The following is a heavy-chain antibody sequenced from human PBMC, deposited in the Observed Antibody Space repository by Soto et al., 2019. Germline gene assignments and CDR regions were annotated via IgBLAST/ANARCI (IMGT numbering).Heavy chain of an antibody. CDR2: IYYSGST. CDR3: ARKSTVTTCFDC. D-gene: IGHD4-17*01. J-gene: IGHJ4*02. CDR1: GGSISSGGYY. Sequence: SETLSLTCTVSGGSISSGGYYWSWIRQLPGKGLEWIGYIYYSGSTHYNPSLKSRITMSVDTSKNQFSLKLSSVTAADTAVYYCARKSTVTTCFDCWGQGTLVT. V-gene: IGHV4-31*03.